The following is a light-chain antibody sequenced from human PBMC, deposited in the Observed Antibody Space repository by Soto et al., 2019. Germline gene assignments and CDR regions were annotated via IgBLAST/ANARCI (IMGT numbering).Light chain of an antibody. CDR2: AAS. CDR3: QQNSSFPFT. J-gene: IGKJ4*01. V-gene: IGKV1-12*02. CDR1: QGITSW. Sequence: DIQMTQSPSFVSASVGDRVTITCRASQGITSWLAWYQQKPGRAPKLLIHAASSLESGVPSRFSGSRSGTDFTLTISSLHPEDFASYYCQQNSSFPFTFGVGTKVEIK.